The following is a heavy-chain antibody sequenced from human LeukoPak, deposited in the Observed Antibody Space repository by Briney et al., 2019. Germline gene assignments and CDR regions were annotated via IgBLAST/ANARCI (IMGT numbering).Heavy chain of an antibody. D-gene: IGHD6-6*01. V-gene: IGHV3-20*04. Sequence: PGGSLRLSCSASGFTFDDYAMSWVRQAPGKGLEWGSGINWNGGSKGYADSVKGRFTISRDNAKNSLYLQMNSLRAEDTALYYCARDRYSSSAGVFDYWGQGTLVTVSS. CDR2: INWNGGSK. CDR3: ARDRYSSSAGVFDY. J-gene: IGHJ4*02. CDR1: GFTFDDYA.